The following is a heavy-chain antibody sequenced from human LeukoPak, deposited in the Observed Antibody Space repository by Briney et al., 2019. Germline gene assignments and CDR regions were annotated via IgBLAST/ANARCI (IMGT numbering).Heavy chain of an antibody. Sequence: ASVKVSCKASGYTFTSYGISWVRQAPGQGLEWMGWISAYNGNTNYAQKLQGRVTMTTDTSTSTAYMELRSLRSDDTAVYYWARDLRIKLWPHLYYFAYWGQGTLVTVSS. CDR2: ISAYNGNT. CDR1: GYTFTSYG. V-gene: IGHV1-18*01. J-gene: IGHJ4*02. CDR3: ARDLRIKLWPHLYYFAY. D-gene: IGHD5-18*01.